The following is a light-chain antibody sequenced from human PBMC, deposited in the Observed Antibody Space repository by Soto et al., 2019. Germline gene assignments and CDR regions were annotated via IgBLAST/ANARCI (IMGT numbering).Light chain of an antibody. Sequence: QSVLIQPPSVSGSPGQSVTISCTGTSSDVGSYDYVSWYQQHPGTVPKPMIYNVNTQPSGVPDRFSGSKSGTSASLAISGLQSEDEADYYCAAWDDSLNGLYVFGTGTKVTVL. CDR3: AAWDDSLNGLYV. CDR2: NVN. V-gene: IGLV2-11*01. CDR1: SSDVGSYDY. J-gene: IGLJ1*01.